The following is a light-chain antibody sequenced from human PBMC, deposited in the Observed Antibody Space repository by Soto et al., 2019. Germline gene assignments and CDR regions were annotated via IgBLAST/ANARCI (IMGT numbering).Light chain of an antibody. J-gene: IGKJ1*01. Sequence: DIQMTQSPYSLSASVGDRVTITCRASQSISSWLAWYQQKPGKAPNLLIHKASHLESGVPSRFSASGSGTEFTLTTSSLQPGDFATYYCKHYNTHPWTLGQGTRVDIK. CDR3: KHYNTHPWT. CDR2: KAS. V-gene: IGKV1-5*03. CDR1: QSISSW.